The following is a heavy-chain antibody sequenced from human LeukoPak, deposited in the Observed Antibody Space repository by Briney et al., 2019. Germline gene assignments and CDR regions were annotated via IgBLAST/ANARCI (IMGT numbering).Heavy chain of an antibody. D-gene: IGHD4-23*01. CDR3: AKGGGWLYYFDY. CDR2: ISGSDSST. J-gene: IGHJ4*02. V-gene: IGHV3-23*01. CDR1: GFTFSRFT. Sequence: GGSLRLSCEASGFTFSRFTMNWVRQAPGKGLEWVSGISGSDSSTYYADFVKGRFTISRDNSKNTLYLQMNSLRADDTAVYYCAKGGGWLYYFDYWGQGTLVTVSS.